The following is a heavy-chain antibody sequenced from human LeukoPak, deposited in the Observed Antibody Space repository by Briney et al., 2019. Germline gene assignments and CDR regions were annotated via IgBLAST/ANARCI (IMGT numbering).Heavy chain of an antibody. CDR2: ISYDGSNK. D-gene: IGHD7-27*01. J-gene: IGHJ5*02. V-gene: IGHV3-30-3*01. CDR3: GRDAWGPIDL. CDR1: GFTFSSYA. Sequence: GGSLRLSCAASGFTFSSYAMHWVRQAPGKGLEWVAVISYDGSNKYYADSVKGRFTISRDNSKNTLYLQMNSLRAEDTAVYYCGRDAWGPIDLWGQGTLVTVSS.